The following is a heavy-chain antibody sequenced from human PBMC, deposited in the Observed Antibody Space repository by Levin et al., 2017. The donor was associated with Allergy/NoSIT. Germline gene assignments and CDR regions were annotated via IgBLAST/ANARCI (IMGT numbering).Heavy chain of an antibody. CDR1: GFTFSSYS. CDR2: ISSSSSYI. CDR3: ARESNRYNWNLGHGSGRNYYYYGMDV. D-gene: IGHD1-20*01. Sequence: GGSLRLSCAASGFTFSSYSMNWVRQAPGKGLGWVSSISSSSSYIYYADSVKGRFTISRDNAKNSLYLQMNSLRAEDTAVYYCARESNRYNWNLGHGSGRNYYYYGMDVWGQGTTVTVSS. V-gene: IGHV3-21*01. J-gene: IGHJ6*02.